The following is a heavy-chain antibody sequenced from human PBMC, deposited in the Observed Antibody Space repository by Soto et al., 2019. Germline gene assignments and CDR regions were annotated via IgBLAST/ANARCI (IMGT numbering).Heavy chain of an antibody. CDR1: VFSFFSYC. D-gene: IGHD2-15*01. V-gene: IGHV3-30*18. J-gene: IGHJ6*02. Sequence: PGGPLTLSCASSVFSFFSYCMHKVLQPPAKGLTLVAVISYDGSNKYYEDSVKGRFTISRDNSKNTLYLQMNSLRAEDTAVYYCAKDLSSCRRGWGYYYYGMDVWGQGTTVTVSS. CDR3: AKDLSSCRRGWGYYYYGMDV. CDR2: ISYDGSNK.